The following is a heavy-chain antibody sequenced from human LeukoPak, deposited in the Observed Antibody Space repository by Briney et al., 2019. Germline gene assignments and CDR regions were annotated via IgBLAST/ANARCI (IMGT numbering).Heavy chain of an antibody. J-gene: IGHJ3*02. V-gene: IGHV4-61*02. D-gene: IGHD6-6*01. Sequence: SETLSLTCTVSGGSISSDSYYWSWIRQPAGKGLEWIGRVYTSGSTNYNPSLKSRVTISVDTSKNQFSLKLTSVTAADTAVYYCARGPSSSRAFDIWGQGTMVTVSS. CDR2: VYTSGST. CDR1: GGSISSDSYY. CDR3: ARGPSSSRAFDI.